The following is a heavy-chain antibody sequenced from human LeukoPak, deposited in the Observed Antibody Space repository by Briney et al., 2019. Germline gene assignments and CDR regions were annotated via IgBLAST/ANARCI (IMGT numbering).Heavy chain of an antibody. J-gene: IGHJ6*03. CDR2: ISAYNGNT. V-gene: IGHV1-18*01. CDR3: ARDGWNDVYYYYYMDV. Sequence: ASVKVSCKASGYTFTSYGISWVRQAPGQGLEWMGWISAYNGNTNYAQKLQGRVTMTTDTSTSTVYMELSSLRSEDTAVYYCARDGWNDVYYYYYMDVWGKGTTVTVSS. D-gene: IGHD1-1*01. CDR1: GYTFTSYG.